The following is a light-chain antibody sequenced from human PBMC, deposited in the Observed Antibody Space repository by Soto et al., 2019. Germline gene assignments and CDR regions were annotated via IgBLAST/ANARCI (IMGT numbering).Light chain of an antibody. Sequence: QAVVTQSSSASASLGSSVKLTCTLSSGHSSFIIAWHQQQPGKAPRYLMKLEGSGNYNKGSGVPDRFSGSSSGADRYLTISNLKLEEEADYYCETWDSDTVVFGGGTQLTVL. J-gene: IGLJ7*01. CDR2: LEGSGNY. CDR1: SGHSSFI. CDR3: ETWDSDTVV. V-gene: IGLV4-60*01.